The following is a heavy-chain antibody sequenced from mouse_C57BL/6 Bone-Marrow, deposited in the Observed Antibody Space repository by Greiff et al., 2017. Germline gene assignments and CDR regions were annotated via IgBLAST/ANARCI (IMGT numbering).Heavy chain of an antibody. D-gene: IGHD2-3*01. CDR3: ARPLDYDGYYVGY. V-gene: IGHV5-6*01. CDR1: GFTFSSYG. CDR2: ISSGGSYT. J-gene: IGHJ2*01. Sequence: EVKLVESGGDLVKPGGSLKLSCAASGFTFSSYGMSWVRQTPDKRLEWVATISSGGSYTYYPDSVKGRFTISRDNAKNTLYLQMSRLKSEDTAMYYCARPLDYDGYYVGYWGQGTTLTVSS.